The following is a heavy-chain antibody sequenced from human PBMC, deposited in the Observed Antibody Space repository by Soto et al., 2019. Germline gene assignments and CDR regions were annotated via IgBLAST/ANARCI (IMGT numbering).Heavy chain of an antibody. V-gene: IGHV1-69*13. Sequence: SVKVSCKASGGTFSGYAISWVRQAPGQGLEWMGGIIPIFGTANYAQKFQGRVTITADESTSTAYMELSSLRSEDTAVYYCARFLAYYYDSSGYYDDAFDIWGQGTMVTVSS. J-gene: IGHJ3*02. D-gene: IGHD3-22*01. CDR2: IIPIFGTA. CDR1: GGTFSGYA. CDR3: ARFLAYYYDSSGYYDDAFDI.